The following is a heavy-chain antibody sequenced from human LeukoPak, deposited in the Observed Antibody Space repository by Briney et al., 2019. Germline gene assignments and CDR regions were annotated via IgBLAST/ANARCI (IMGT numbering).Heavy chain of an antibody. Sequence: SETLSLTCTVSGGSISSSSYYWGWIRQPPGKGLEWIGSIYYSGSTYHNPSLKSRVTISVDTSKNQFSLKLSSVTAADTAVYYCARRRRGFDYWGQGTLVTVSS. CDR1: GGSISSSSYY. D-gene: IGHD3-10*01. J-gene: IGHJ4*02. V-gene: IGHV4-39*01. CDR3: ARRRRGFDY. CDR2: IYYSGST.